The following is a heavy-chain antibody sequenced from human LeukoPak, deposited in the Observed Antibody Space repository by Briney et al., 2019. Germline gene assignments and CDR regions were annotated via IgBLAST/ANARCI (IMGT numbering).Heavy chain of an antibody. CDR1: GFTFSTYG. Sequence: GGYLRLSCAASGFTFSTYGMHWVRQAPGQGLEWVAVISYDGSNKYYADSVKGRFTISRDNSKNTLYLQMNSLRAEDTAVYYCAKPALGYCSSTSCSESHFDYWGQGTLVTVSS. J-gene: IGHJ4*02. V-gene: IGHV3-30*18. CDR3: AKPALGYCSSTSCSESHFDY. D-gene: IGHD2-2*01. CDR2: ISYDGSNK.